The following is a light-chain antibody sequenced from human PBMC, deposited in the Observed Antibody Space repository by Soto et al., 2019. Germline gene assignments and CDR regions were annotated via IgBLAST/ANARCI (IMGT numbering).Light chain of an antibody. CDR3: GTWDSSLNAEV. CDR2: ENN. J-gene: IGLJ3*02. V-gene: IGLV1-51*02. CDR1: SSNIGNNY. Sequence: QSVLTQPPSVSAAPGQKVSISCSGSSSNIGNNYVSWYQQLPGTAPKLLIYENNKRPSGIPDRFSGSNSGTSATLGITGLQTGDEADYYCGTWDSSLNAEVFGGGTKLTVL.